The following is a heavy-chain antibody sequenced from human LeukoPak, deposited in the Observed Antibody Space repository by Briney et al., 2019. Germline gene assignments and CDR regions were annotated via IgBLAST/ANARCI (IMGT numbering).Heavy chain of an antibody. CDR1: GFTVSSNY. CDR3: ARGYSSGWYGVYGMDV. CDR2: IYSGGST. J-gene: IGHJ6*02. V-gene: IGHV3-53*01. Sequence: GGSLRLSCAASGFTVSSNYMSWVRQAPGKGLEWVSVIYSGGSTYYADSVKGRFTISRDNSKNTLYLQMNSLRAEDTAVYYCARGYSSGWYGVYGMDVWGQGTTVTVS. D-gene: IGHD6-19*01.